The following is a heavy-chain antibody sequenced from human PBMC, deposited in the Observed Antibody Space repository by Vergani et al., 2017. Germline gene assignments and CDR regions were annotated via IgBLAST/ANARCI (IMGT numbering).Heavy chain of an antibody. V-gene: IGHV3-7*01. D-gene: IGHD6-13*01. J-gene: IGHJ4*02. CDR3: ARDWSSWLEDYFDY. CDR2: IKQDGSEK. Sequence: EVQLVESGGGLVKPGGSLRLSCAASGFTFSSYWMSWVRQAPGKGLEWVANIKQDGSEKYYVDSVKGRFTISRDNAKNSLYLQMNSLRAEDTAVYYCARDWSSWLEDYFDYWGQGTLVTVSS. CDR1: GFTFSSYW.